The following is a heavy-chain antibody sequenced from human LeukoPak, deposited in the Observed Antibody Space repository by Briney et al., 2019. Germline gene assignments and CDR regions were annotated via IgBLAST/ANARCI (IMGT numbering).Heavy chain of an antibody. CDR3: ARVEDSSSWYAGLDNWFDP. V-gene: IGHV3-21*01. CDR2: ISSSSSYI. CDR1: GFTFSSYS. J-gene: IGHJ5*02. Sequence: GGSLRLSCAASGFTFSSYSMNWVRQAPGKGLEWVSSISSSSSYIYYADSVKGRFTISRDNARNSLYLQMNSLRAEDTAVYYCARVEDSSSWYAGLDNWFDPWGQGTLVTVSS. D-gene: IGHD6-13*01.